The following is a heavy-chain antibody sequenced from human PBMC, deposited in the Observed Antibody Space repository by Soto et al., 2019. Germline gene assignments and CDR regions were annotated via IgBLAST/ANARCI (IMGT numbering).Heavy chain of an antibody. CDR1: GFTVSSNY. V-gene: IGHV3-53*01. J-gene: IGHJ4*01. CDR2: IYSGGST. D-gene: IGHD6-13*01. CDR3: AKDSPKAFWQLAVDY. Sequence: GGYLRLSCAASGFTVSSNYMSWVRQAPGKGLEWVSVIYSGGSTYYADSVKGRFTISRNNSKNTLYLQMNSLRAEDTAVYYCAKDSPKAFWQLAVDYWGHGTMVTASS.